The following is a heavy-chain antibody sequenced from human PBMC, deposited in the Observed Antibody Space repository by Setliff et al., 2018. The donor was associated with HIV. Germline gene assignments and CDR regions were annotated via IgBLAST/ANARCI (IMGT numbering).Heavy chain of an antibody. CDR1: GYTFTGYY. Sequence: ASVKVSCKASGYTFTGYYMHWVRQAPGQGLEWMGWINPNNGGTNYAQKFQGRVTMTRDTSISTAYMELSRLRSDDTAVYYCARDRMPMASWVPDKWGQGTLVTVSS. V-gene: IGHV1-2*02. J-gene: IGHJ4*02. CDR3: ARDRMPMASWVPDK. D-gene: IGHD2-2*01. CDR2: INPNNGGT.